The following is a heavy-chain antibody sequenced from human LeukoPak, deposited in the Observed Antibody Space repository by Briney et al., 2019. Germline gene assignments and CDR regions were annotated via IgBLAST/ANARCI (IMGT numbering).Heavy chain of an antibody. CDR2: ISYDGSNK. Sequence: HSGRSLRLSCAASGFTFSSYGMHWVRQAPGKGLEWVAVISYDGSNKYYADSVKGRFTISRDNSKNTLYLQMNSLRAEDTAVYYCATLDIVVVVAAPGMDVWGQGTTVTVSS. J-gene: IGHJ6*02. CDR3: ATLDIVVVVAAPGMDV. D-gene: IGHD2-15*01. V-gene: IGHV3-30*03. CDR1: GFTFSSYG.